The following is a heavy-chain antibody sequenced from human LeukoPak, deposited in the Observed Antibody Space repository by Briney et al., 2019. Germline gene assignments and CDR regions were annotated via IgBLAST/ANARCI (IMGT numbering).Heavy chain of an antibody. V-gene: IGHV3-64*01. Sequence: GGFLRLSCAASGFTFSSYAMSWVRQAPGKGLEYVSAISSNGGSTHYANSVKGRFTISRDNSKNTLYLQMGSLRAEDMAVYYCARSIAVAGTLSFDYWGQGTLVTVSS. CDR2: ISSNGGST. D-gene: IGHD6-19*01. J-gene: IGHJ4*02. CDR1: GFTFSSYA. CDR3: ARSIAVAGTLSFDY.